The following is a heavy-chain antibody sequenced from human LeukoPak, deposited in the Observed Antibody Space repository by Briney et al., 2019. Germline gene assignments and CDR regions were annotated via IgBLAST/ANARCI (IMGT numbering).Heavy chain of an antibody. V-gene: IGHV1-2*06. CDR2: INPNSGGT. J-gene: IGHJ4*02. Sequence: ASVTVSCKASGYSFIGYYIHWVRQAPGQGLEWMGRINPNSGGTNYAQKFQGRVTMTRDTSISTAYMELSRLTSDDTAVYYCAREVGSSWSLDYWGQGTLVTVSS. D-gene: IGHD6-13*01. CDR1: GYSFIGYY. CDR3: AREVGSSWSLDY.